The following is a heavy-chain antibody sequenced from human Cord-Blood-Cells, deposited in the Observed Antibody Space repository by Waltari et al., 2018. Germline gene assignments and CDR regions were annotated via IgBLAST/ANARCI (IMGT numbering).Heavy chain of an antibody. CDR1: GDSVSSTSAS. Sequence: QVQLQQSGPGLVKPSQTLSLTCAISGDSVSSTSASWNWLRQPSSRGVEWLGRTYYMAKWYNDYAVSVKSRITINPDTSKNQFYRQLNAVTPEDTAVYYCARAPKSYSFDYWGQGTLVTVSS. V-gene: IGHV6-1*01. CDR2: TYYMAKWYN. CDR3: ARAPKSYSFDY. J-gene: IGHJ4*02.